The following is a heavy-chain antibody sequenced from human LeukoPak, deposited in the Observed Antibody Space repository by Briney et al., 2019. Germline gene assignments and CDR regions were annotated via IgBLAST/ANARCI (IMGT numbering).Heavy chain of an antibody. J-gene: IGHJ5*02. D-gene: IGHD4-17*01. CDR2: ISGSGGST. CDR3: ANPPTVTTIRFDP. CDR1: GFTFSSYA. V-gene: IGHV3-23*01. Sequence: GGSLRLSCVASGFTFSSYAMSWVRQAPGKGLEWVSDISGSGGSTYYADSVKGRFTISRDNSKNTLYLQMNSVRAEDTAVYYCANPPTVTTIRFDPWGQGTLVTVSS.